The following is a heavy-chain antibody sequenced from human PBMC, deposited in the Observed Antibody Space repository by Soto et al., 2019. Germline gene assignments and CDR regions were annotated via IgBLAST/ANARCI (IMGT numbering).Heavy chain of an antibody. CDR1: GASITTYY. V-gene: IGHV4-59*12. Sequence: SETLSLTCTVSGASITTYYWSWIRQPPGKGLEWIGYISYSGSTDYNPSLKSRVTISVDRSKNQVSLKLSSVTAADTAVYYCARGMTTVTTFDYWGQGTLVTVSS. J-gene: IGHJ4*02. D-gene: IGHD4-17*01. CDR3: ARGMTTVTTFDY. CDR2: ISYSGST.